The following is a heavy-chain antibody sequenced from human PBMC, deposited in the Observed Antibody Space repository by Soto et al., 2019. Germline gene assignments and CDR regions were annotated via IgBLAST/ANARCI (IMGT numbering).Heavy chain of an antibody. V-gene: IGHV3-30*18. D-gene: IGHD3-3*01. CDR2: ISYDASDK. CDR3: AKWAPYYDVWSGYSDY. J-gene: IGHJ4*02. CDR1: GFTFSSSG. Sequence: QVQLVESGGGVVQPGRSLRLSCAASGFTFSSSGMHWVRQAPGKGLEWVAVISYDASDKYYADSVKGRFTISRDNSKNSRDLQMNSLRAEDTAVYYCAKWAPYYDVWSGYSDYWGQGTLVTVSS.